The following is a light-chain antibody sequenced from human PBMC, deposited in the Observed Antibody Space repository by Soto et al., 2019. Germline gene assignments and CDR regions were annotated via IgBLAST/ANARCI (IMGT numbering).Light chain of an antibody. J-gene: IGKJ2*01. Sequence: EIVFTQAPGTVSLSPGEGATLSCRASQSIYTKLAWYQKKSGQAPRLLIYDASTRAYGIPDRFSGSGSGTDFSLTISRLEPEDFAVYCQQYAGSLYTFAQGTKVDIK. CDR1: QSIYTK. CDR3: QQYAGSLYT. V-gene: IGKV3-20*01. CDR2: DAS.